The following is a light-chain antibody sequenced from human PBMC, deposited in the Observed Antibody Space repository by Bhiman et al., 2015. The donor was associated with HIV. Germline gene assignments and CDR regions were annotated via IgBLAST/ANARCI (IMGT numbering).Light chain of an antibody. CDR3: RAWDNSLYV. V-gene: IGLV1-44*01. CDR1: DSDIGINS. J-gene: IGLJ1*01. Sequence: QSVLTQSPSVSGTPGQRVTIFCSGSDSDIGINSVSWYQQLPGTAPKLLIYGNVLRPSRVPDRFSGSNSGNTATLTISGTQAMDEADYYCRAWDNSLYVFGPGTKVTVL. CDR2: GNV.